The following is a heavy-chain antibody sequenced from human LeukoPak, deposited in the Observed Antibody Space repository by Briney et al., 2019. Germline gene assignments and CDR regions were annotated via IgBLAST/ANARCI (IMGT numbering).Heavy chain of an antibody. D-gene: IGHD2-2*01. CDR2: ISSSISYI. CDR3: ATPTCSSTSCPYYYYMDV. CDR1: GFSISSYS. J-gene: IGHJ6*03. V-gene: IGHV3-21*01. Sequence: GESLRLSCAVSGFSISSYSMNWVRQAPGKGLEWVSSISSSISYIYYANSRKGRFTTSSDNDKHSLYLQMTSPLTADPALSYCATPTCSSTSCPYYYYMDVWGKGTTVTVSS.